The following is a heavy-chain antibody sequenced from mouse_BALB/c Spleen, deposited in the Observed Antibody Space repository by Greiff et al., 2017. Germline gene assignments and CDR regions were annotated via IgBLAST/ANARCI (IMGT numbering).Heavy chain of an antibody. CDR2: INPSSGYT. Sequence: VKLQQSAAELARPGASVKMSCKASGYTFTSYTMHWVKQRPGQGLEWIGYINPSSGYTEYNQKFKDKTTLTADKSSSTAYMQLSSLTSEDSAVYYCARTAYRSGGDYWGQGTSVTVSS. D-gene: IGHD2-14*01. V-gene: IGHV1-4*02. CDR3: ARTAYRSGGDY. J-gene: IGHJ4*01. CDR1: GYTFTSYT.